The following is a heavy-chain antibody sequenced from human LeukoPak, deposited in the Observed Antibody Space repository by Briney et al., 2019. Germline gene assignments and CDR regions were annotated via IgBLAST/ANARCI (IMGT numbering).Heavy chain of an antibody. Sequence: SETLSLTCAVYGGSFSGYYGSWIRQVPGKGLEWLGEINESGRTNYNPSLKSRVTISVDPSKNQISLNLSFVTATDTAVYYCARGWFGFWHNSYLDDNAFDVWGPGTMVTVSS. CDR3: ARGWFGFWHNSYLDDNAFDV. J-gene: IGHJ3*01. D-gene: IGHD3-10*01. V-gene: IGHV4-34*01. CDR1: GGSFSGYY. CDR2: INESGRT.